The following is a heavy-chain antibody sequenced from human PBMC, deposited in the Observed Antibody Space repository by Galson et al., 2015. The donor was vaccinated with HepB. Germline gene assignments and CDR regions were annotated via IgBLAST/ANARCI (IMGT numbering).Heavy chain of an antibody. CDR2: FIPLFGTS. CDR3: ARDVDWNLDS. CDR1: GGTFNNYA. D-gene: IGHD3-9*01. Sequence: SVKVSCKASGGTFNNYAINWLRQAPGQGLEWMGKFIPLFGTSKYAERFQGRVTITADDSSGTAFMELSRLGSEDTALYFCARDVDWNLDSWGQGTLVTVSS. J-gene: IGHJ4*02. V-gene: IGHV1-69*13.